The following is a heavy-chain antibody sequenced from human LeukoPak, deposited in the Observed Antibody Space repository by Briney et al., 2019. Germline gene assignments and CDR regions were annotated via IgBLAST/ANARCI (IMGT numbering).Heavy chain of an antibody. D-gene: IGHD5-12*01. CDR1: GFTFDDYA. V-gene: IGHV3-9*01. J-gene: IGHJ4*02. CDR3: AKDASYDGSGYAT. CDR2: ISWNSGSI. Sequence: PGGSLRLSCAASGFTFDDYAIHWVRQAPGKGLEWVSGISWNSGSIGYADSVKGRFTISRDNAKDSLDLQMNSLRAEDTALYFSAKDASYDGSGYATWGQGTLVTVSS.